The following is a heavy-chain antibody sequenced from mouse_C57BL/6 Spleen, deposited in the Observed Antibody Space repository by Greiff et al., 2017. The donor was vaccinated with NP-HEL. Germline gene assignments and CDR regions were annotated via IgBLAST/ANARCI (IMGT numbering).Heavy chain of an antibody. CDR2: ISDGGSYT. CDR3: ARDREGTFWYFDV. V-gene: IGHV5-4*01. CDR1: GFTFSSYA. J-gene: IGHJ1*03. D-gene: IGHD3-3*01. Sequence: EVKLMESGGGLVKPGGSLKLSCAASGFTFSSYAMSWVRQTPEKRLEWVATISDGGSYTYYPDNVKGRFTISRDNAKNNLYLQMSHLKSEDTAMYYCARDREGTFWYFDVWGTGTTVTVSS.